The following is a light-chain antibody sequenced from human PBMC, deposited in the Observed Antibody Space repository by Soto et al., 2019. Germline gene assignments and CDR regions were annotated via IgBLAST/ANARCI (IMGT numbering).Light chain of an antibody. CDR1: QDIGIR. V-gene: IGKV1D-12*01. J-gene: IGKJ5*01. CDR3: QQALRFPVI. CDR2: SAS. Sequence: DIQMTQSPSSLSASVGDTVTITWRSSQDIGIRLSWYQQKPGKAPKIWIFSASTLGRGVPSRFSGSGSGTDFTLSISSLQPEDFATYYCQQALRFPVIFGKGTRLEI.